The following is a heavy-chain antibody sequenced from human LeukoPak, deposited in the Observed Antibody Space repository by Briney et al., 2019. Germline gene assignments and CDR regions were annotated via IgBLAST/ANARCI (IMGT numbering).Heavy chain of an antibody. Sequence: SETLSLTCTVSGGSFTPDSWNWIRQPAGKGLEWIGRIFPSGSTNYNPSLKSRVSMSVDTSKNQFSLKVRSVTAADTAVYYCARDNLLEWSFDYWGQGTLVTVSS. J-gene: IGHJ4*02. D-gene: IGHD3-3*01. CDR3: ARDNLLEWSFDY. CDR2: IFPSGST. V-gene: IGHV4-4*07. CDR1: GGSFTPDS.